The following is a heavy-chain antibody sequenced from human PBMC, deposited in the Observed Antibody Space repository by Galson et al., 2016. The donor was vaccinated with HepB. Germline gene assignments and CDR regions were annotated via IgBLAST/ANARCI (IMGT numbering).Heavy chain of an antibody. Sequence: PALVKPTQTLTLTCTFSGFSLSTNEVRVSWIRQPPGKALEWLARIDWDDDKFYNTSLRTRLTISKDTSKNQVVLTMTNVEPVDTATYYCARLSWRDGFDYWGQGTLVTVSS. V-gene: IGHV2-70*04. CDR2: IDWDDDK. CDR1: GFSLSTNEVR. J-gene: IGHJ4*02. D-gene: IGHD5-24*01. CDR3: ARLSWRDGFDY.